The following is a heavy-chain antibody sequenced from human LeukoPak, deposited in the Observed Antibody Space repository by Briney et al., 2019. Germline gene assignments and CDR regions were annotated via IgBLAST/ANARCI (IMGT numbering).Heavy chain of an antibody. CDR2: INPNSGGT. Sequence: GASVKVSCKGSGYTFTGYYIHWVRQAAGRGLEWMGWINPNSGGTNYAQKFQGRVTMTRDTSISTAYMELSRLRSDDTAVYYCARGTYCGGDCIGNWGQGTLVIVSS. D-gene: IGHD2-21*02. CDR3: ARGTYCGGDCIGN. V-gene: IGHV1-2*02. J-gene: IGHJ4*02. CDR1: GYTFTGYY.